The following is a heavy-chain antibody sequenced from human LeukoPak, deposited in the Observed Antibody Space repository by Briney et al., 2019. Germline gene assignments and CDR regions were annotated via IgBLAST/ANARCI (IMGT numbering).Heavy chain of an antibody. CDR1: GFTFSDYY. CDR3: ARDSGAAAVPVVYFDY. CDR2: ISSSGSTI. Sequence: KPGGSLRLSCAASGFTFSDYYMSWIRQAPGKGLEWVSYISSSGSTIYYADSVKGRFTISRDNAKNSLYLQMNSLRAEDTAVYYCARDSGAAAVPVVYFDYWGQGTLVTVSS. J-gene: IGHJ4*02. D-gene: IGHD6-13*01. V-gene: IGHV3-11*04.